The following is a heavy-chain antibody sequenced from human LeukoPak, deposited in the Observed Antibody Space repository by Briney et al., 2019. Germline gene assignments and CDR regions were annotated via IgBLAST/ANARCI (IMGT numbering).Heavy chain of an antibody. CDR1: GFTFDDYG. Sequence: PGGSLTVPCAASGFTFDDYGMSWVRQAPGKGLEWVSGINWNGGSTGYADSAKGRFTISRDNAKNSLYLQMNSLRAEDTALYHCARVVAAAGSENWFDPWGQGNLVTVSS. V-gene: IGHV3-20*01. CDR2: INWNGGST. CDR3: ARVVAAAGSENWFDP. D-gene: IGHD6-13*01. J-gene: IGHJ5*02.